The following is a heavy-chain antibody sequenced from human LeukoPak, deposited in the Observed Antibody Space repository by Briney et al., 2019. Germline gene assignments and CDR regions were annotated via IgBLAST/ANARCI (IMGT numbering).Heavy chain of an antibody. CDR3: ARDPPDPYGMDV. J-gene: IGHJ6*02. CDR2: ISSSSSYI. V-gene: IGHV3-21*01. Sequence: GGSLRLSCAASGFTFSSYSMNWVRQAPGKGLEWVSSISSSSSYIYYADSVKGRFTISRDNAKNSLYLQMNSLRAEDTAVYYCARDPPDPYGMDVWGQGTTVTVSS. CDR1: GFTFSSYS.